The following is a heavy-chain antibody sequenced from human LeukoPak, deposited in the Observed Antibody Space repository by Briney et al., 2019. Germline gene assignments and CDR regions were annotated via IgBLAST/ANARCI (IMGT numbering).Heavy chain of an antibody. CDR3: AKDLQQLVHGPYYYGMDV. CDR2: ITSVGGTT. Sequence: PGGSLRLSCAASGFTFSDYYMSWVRRTPGKGLEWVSAITSVGGTTYYADSVKGRFTISRDNSKNTLYLQMNSLRAEDTAVYYCAKDLQQLVHGPYYYGMDVWGQGTTVTVSS. J-gene: IGHJ6*02. D-gene: IGHD6-13*01. CDR1: GFTFSDYY. V-gene: IGHV3-23*01.